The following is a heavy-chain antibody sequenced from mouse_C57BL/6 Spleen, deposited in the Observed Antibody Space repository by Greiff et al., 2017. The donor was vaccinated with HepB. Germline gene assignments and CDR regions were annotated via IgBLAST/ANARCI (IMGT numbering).Heavy chain of an antibody. Sequence: QVQLKQPGAELVKPGASVKLSCKASGYTFTSYWMHWVKQRPGQGLEWIGMIHPNSGSTNYNEKFKSKATLTVDKSSSTAYMQLSSLTSEDSAVYYCARDDGYYDYWGQGTTLTVSS. J-gene: IGHJ2*01. CDR2: IHPNSGST. D-gene: IGHD2-3*01. V-gene: IGHV1-64*01. CDR1: GYTFTSYW. CDR3: ARDDGYYDY.